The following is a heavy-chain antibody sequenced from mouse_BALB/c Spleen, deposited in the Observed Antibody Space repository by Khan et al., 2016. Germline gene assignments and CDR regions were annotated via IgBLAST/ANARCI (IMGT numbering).Heavy chain of an antibody. D-gene: IGHD2-4*01. V-gene: IGHV14-4*02. CDR2: IDPENGDT. J-gene: IGHJ3*01. CDR1: GFNIKDYY. CDR3: NTGNDFWFVY. Sequence: VQLQQSGADLVRSGASVKLSCTASGFNIKDYYMHWVKQRPEQGLEWIGWIDPENGDTEYAPKFQGKATMTADTSSNTAYLQLSSLTSEDTAVYYCNTGNDFWFVYWGQGTLVTVSA.